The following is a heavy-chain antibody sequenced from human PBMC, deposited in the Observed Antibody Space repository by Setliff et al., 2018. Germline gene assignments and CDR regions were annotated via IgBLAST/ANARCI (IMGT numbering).Heavy chain of an antibody. CDR3: ARAGLRSYYYYYMDV. D-gene: IGHD2-21*02. Sequence: PGESLKISCKGSGYSFTSYWIGWVRQLPGKGLEWMGVIYPGDSDTRYSPSFQGQVTISADKSISTAYLQWSSLKASDTAMYYCARAGLRSYYYYYMDVWGKGTTVTVSS. V-gene: IGHV5-51*01. CDR2: IYPGDSDT. J-gene: IGHJ6*03. CDR1: GYSFTSYW.